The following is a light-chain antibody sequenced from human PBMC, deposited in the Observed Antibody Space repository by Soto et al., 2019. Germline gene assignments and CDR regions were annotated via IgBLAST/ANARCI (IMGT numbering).Light chain of an antibody. V-gene: IGKV3-15*01. CDR2: GAS. Sequence: EIVMTQSPATLSVSPGERVTLSCRASQSVSDNLAWYEQKPGQAPRLLIYGASTRATTTPARFSGSGSGTEFTLTISRLQSEDFAVYFCQQSNNWPYTFGQGTKLDI. J-gene: IGKJ2*01. CDR1: QSVSDN. CDR3: QQSNNWPYT.